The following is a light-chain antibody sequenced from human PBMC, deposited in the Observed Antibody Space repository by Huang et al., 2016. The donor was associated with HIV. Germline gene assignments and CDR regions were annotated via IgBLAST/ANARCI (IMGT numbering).Light chain of an antibody. J-gene: IGKJ2*01. CDR3: QQSYSTLGYT. CDR2: AAS. Sequence: DIQMTQSPSSLSASVGDRVTITCRASQSISSYLNWYQQKPGKAPKLLIYAASSLQSGFPSRFSGSGSGTDFPLTISSLQPEDFATYYCQQSYSTLGYTFGQGTKLEIK. V-gene: IGKV1-39*01. CDR1: QSISSY.